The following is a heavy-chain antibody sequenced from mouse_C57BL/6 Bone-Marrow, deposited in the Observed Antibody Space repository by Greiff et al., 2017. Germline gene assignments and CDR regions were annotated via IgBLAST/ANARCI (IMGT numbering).Heavy chain of an antibody. V-gene: IGHV1-9*01. CDR2: ILPGSGGT. CDR1: GYTFTGYW. CDR3: ARSTNYGKRAWFAD. J-gene: IGHJ3*01. Sequence: QVQLQQSGAELMKPGASVKLSCKATGYTFTGYWIEWVKQRPGHGLEWIGEILPGSGGTNYNEKFKGKATFTADTSSNTAYMQLSSLTTEDSAIXYGARSTNYGKRAWFADWGQGTLVTVSA. D-gene: IGHD2-1*01.